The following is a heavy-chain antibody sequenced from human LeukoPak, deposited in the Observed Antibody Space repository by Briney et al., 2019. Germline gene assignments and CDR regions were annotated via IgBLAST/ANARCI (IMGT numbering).Heavy chain of an antibody. CDR2: IDPNSGGT. CDR1: GYTLTELS. CDR3: AKDQPGAYCGGDCYSEYFQH. D-gene: IGHD2-21*02. Sequence: EASVKVSCKVSGYTLTELSMHWVRQAPGQGLEWMGWIDPNSGGTNYAQKFQGRVTMTRDTSISTAYMELSRLRAEDTAVYYCAKDQPGAYCGGDCYSEYFQHWGQGTLVTVSS. V-gene: IGHV1-2*02. J-gene: IGHJ1*01.